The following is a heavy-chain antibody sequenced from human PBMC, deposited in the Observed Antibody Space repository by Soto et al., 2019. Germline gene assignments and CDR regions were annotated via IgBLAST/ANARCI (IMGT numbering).Heavy chain of an antibody. CDR3: ARCYCSVGSCFTCWHFDL. J-gene: IGHJ2*01. CDR1: GYSFDTFG. V-gene: IGHV1-18*01. CDR2: ISIEKGDT. Sequence: QVQVVQSGAEVKKPGASVKVACKASGYSFDTFGMSWVRQAPGQGLEWMGWISIEKGDTNSAQKFQDSVTMTTDTSTSTAYMELRSLTSGDTAVYYCARCYCSVGSCFTCWHFDLWGRGTLVTVSS. D-gene: IGHD2-15*01.